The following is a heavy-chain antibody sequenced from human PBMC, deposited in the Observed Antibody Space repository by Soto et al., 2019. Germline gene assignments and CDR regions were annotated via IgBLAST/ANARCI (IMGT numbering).Heavy chain of an antibody. Sequence: GGSLRLSCAASGFTFSSYWMSWVRQAPGKGLEWVANIKQDGSEKYYVDSVKGRFTISRDNAKNSLYLQMNSLRAEDTAVYYCAREEDCSGGSCYPYYYYYYMDVWGKGTTVTVSS. V-gene: IGHV3-7*01. CDR1: GFTFSSYW. J-gene: IGHJ6*03. CDR3: AREEDCSGGSCYPYYYYYYMDV. CDR2: IKQDGSEK. D-gene: IGHD2-15*01.